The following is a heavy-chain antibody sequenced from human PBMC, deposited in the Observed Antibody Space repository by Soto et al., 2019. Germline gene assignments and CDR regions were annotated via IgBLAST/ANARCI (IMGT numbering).Heavy chain of an antibody. CDR1: SGSISSSHW. CDR3: AIFGPTGYFDS. CDR2: IYHSGST. D-gene: IGHD1-1*01. J-gene: IGHJ4*02. V-gene: IGHV4-4*02. Sequence: PSETLSLTCAVSSGSISSSHWWSWVRQPPGKGLEWIGDIYHSGSTNYNPSLKSRVTISVDKSKNQFSLKLSSVTAADTAVYYCAIFGPTGYFDSWGQGTLVTVSS.